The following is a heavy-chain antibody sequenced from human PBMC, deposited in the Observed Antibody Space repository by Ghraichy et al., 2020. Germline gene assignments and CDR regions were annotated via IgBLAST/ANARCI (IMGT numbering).Heavy chain of an antibody. J-gene: IGHJ4*02. Sequence: ASVKVSCKASGYTFTGYYMHWVRQAPGQGLEWMGWINPNSGGTNYAQKFQGRVTMTRDTSISTAYMELSRLRSDDTAVYYCARAAPIRFLEWLPAFDYWGQGTLVTVSS. CDR1: GYTFTGYY. V-gene: IGHV1-2*02. D-gene: IGHD3-3*01. CDR3: ARAAPIRFLEWLPAFDY. CDR2: INPNSGGT.